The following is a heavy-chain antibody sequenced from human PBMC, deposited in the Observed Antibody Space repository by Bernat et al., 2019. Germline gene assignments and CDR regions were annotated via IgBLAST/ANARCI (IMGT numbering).Heavy chain of an antibody. CDR1: GGSIRDFY. J-gene: IGHJ6*02. V-gene: IGHV4-59*08. CDR3: ARLEKRLRSSQSYFYYYHGMDV. CDR2: IYYSGTT. Sequence: QVQLQESGPGLIKPSETLSLTCTVSGGSIRDFYWNWIRQAPGRGLEWIGNIYYSGTTTYNASLKSRVTISIDTSKNQFSLTLRSVTAADTAVYYCARLEKRLRSSQSYFYYYHGMDVWGHGTTVIVSS.